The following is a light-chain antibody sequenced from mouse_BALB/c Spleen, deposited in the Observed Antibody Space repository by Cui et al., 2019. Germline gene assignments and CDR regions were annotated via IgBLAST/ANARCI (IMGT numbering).Light chain of an antibody. CDR3: HQRSSFPT. J-gene: IGKJ5*01. CDR1: SSIRY. CDR2: DTS. V-gene: IGKV4-70*01. Sequence: QIVLTQSPAILSASPGEKVTMTCSASSSIRYMHWYQQKPGTSPKIWIYDTSKLASGVPARFSGSGSGTSYSLTISSMEAEDAATYYCHQRSSFPTFGAGTKLEMK.